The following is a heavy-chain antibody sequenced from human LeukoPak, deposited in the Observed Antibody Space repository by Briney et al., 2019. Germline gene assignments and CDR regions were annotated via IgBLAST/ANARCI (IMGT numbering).Heavy chain of an antibody. CDR1: GGSISSSSYY. CDR2: IYYSGST. D-gene: IGHD2-15*01. V-gene: IGHV4-39*07. J-gene: IGHJ4*02. Sequence: SETLSLTCTVSGGSISSSSYYWGWIRQPPGKGLEWIGSIYYSGSTYYNPSLKSRVTISVDTSKNQFSLKLSSVTAADTAVYYCAREGYCSGGSCFDYWGQGTPVTVSS. CDR3: AREGYCSGGSCFDY.